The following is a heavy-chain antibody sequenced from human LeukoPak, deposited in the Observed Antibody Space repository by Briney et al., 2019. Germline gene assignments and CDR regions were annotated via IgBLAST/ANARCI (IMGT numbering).Heavy chain of an antibody. D-gene: IGHD6-6*01. Sequence: SETLSLTCTVSGGSISNYYWNWIRQPPGKGLEWIGHILSSGSTHHNPSLTSRISLSVDTSKSQFSLKLSSVTAADTAVYYCARGYSSSPNPYYYYYYMDVWGKGTTVTVSS. CDR2: ILSSGST. CDR3: ARGYSSSPNPYYYYYYMDV. V-gene: IGHV4-4*09. J-gene: IGHJ6*03. CDR1: GGSISNYY.